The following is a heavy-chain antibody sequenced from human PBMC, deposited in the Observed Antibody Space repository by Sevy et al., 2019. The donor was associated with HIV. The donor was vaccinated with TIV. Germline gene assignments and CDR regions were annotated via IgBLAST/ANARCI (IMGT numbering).Heavy chain of an antibody. D-gene: IGHD3-22*01. Sequence: ASVKVSCKTSGYSFNVYYIRWLRRAPGQGLEWMGWINPKTGGTNYPQKFQGRVTMTRDTSINTTYMELSSLTSDDTAVYLCARDVRDRRSPYHYAMDVWGQGTAVTVSS. CDR2: INPKTGGT. J-gene: IGHJ6*02. CDR1: GYSFNVYY. CDR3: ARDVRDRRSPYHYAMDV. V-gene: IGHV1-2*02.